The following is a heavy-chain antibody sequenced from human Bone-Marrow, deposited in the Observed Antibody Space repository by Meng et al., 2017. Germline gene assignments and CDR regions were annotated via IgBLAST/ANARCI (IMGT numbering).Heavy chain of an antibody. J-gene: IGHJ6*02. CDR3: ARDPGGSESIIRGIYYYYGMDV. CDR1: GFTFSSYS. Sequence: GGSLRLSCAASGFTFSSYSMNWVRQAPGKGLEWVSSISSSSSYIYYADSVKGRFTISRDNAKNSLYLQMNSLRAEDTAVYYCARDPGGSESIIRGIYYYYGMDVWGQGTTVTVSS. CDR2: ISSSSSYI. V-gene: IGHV3-21*01. D-gene: IGHD3-10*01.